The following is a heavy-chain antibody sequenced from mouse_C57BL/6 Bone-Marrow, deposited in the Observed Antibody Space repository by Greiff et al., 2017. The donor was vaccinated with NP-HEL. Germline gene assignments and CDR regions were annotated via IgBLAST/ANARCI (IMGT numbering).Heavy chain of an antibody. CDR1: GYSITSGYY. J-gene: IGHJ3*01. CDR3: AKAYGSSGWFAY. D-gene: IGHD1-1*01. Sequence: EESGPGLVKPSQSLSLTCSVTGYSITSGYYWNWIRQFPGNKLEWMGYISYDGSNNYNPSLKNRISITRDTSKNQFFLKLNSVTTEDTATYYCAKAYGSSGWFAYWGQGTLVTVSA. CDR2: ISYDGSN. V-gene: IGHV3-6*01.